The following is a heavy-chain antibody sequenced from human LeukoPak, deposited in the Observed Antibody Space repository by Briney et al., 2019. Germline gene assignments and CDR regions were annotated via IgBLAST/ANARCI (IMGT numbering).Heavy chain of an antibody. CDR3: VKEHCSSTSCFYFDY. V-gene: IGHV3-64D*06. CDR2: ISGNGGST. D-gene: IGHD2-2*01. Sequence: GGSLRLFCSASGFTFRNFGMHWVRQAPGKGLEYVSAISGNGGSTHYADSVKGRFTISRDNSKNTLYLQMTSLKAEDTAVYYCVKEHCSSTSCFYFDYWGQGTLVTVSS. CDR1: GFTFRNFG. J-gene: IGHJ4*02.